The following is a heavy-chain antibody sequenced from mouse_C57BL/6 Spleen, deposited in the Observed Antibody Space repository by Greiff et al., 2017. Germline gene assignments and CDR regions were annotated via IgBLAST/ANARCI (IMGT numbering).Heavy chain of an antibody. CDR3: ARRDSNYAWFAY. D-gene: IGHD2-5*01. Sequence: EVQLQESGPVLVKPGASVKMSCKASGYTFTDYYMNWVKQSPGKSLEWIGVINPYNGGTSYNQKFKGKATLTVDKSSSTAYMELNSLTSEDSAVYYCARRDSNYAWFAYWGQGTLVTVSA. CDR2: INPYNGGT. J-gene: IGHJ3*01. CDR1: GYTFTDYY. V-gene: IGHV1-19*01.